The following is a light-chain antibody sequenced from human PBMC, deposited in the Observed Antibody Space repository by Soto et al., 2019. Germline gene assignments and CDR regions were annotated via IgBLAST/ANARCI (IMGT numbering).Light chain of an antibody. Sequence: EIVLTQSPGTLSLSPGERATLSCRASQSVSSSYLAWYQQKPGQAPRLLIYGASSSATGIPDWFSGSRPGKDFTLTISRLEPEDFAVYYCQQYGSSPPGRTFGGGTKVEIK. CDR2: GAS. J-gene: IGKJ4*01. CDR3: QQYGSSPPGRT. V-gene: IGKV3-20*01. CDR1: QSVSSSY.